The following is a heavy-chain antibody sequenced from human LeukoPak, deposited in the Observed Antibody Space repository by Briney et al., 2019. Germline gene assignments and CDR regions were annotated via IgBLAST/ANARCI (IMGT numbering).Heavy chain of an antibody. J-gene: IGHJ4*02. D-gene: IGHD6-19*01. CDR3: ARGAPIAVAGFPPDY. CDR2: ISAYNGNT. V-gene: IGHV1-18*01. CDR1: GYTFNSHG. Sequence: GASVKVSCKASGYTFNSHGISWVRQAPGQGLEWMGWISAYNGNTNYAQKLQGRVTVTTDTSTSTAYMELRSLRSDDTAVYYCARGAPIAVAGFPPDYWGQGTLVTVSS.